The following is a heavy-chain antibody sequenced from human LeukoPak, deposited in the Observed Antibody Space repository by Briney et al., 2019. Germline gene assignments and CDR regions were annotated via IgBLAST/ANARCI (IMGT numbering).Heavy chain of an antibody. CDR1: GFTFSSYG. D-gene: IGHD6-19*01. CDR2: IWYDGSNK. Sequence: GGSLRLSCAASGFTFSSYGMHWVRQAPGKGLEWVAVIWYDGSNKYYADSVKGRFTISRDNSKNTLYLQMNSLRAEDTAVYYCARGAGGSGWYRAYFDYWGQITLVTVSS. J-gene: IGHJ4*02. V-gene: IGHV3-33*01. CDR3: ARGAGGSGWYRAYFDY.